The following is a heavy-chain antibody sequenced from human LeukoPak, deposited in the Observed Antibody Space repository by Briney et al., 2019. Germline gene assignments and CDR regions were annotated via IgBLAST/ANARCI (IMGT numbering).Heavy chain of an antibody. D-gene: IGHD5-24*01. V-gene: IGHV1-69*06. CDR1: GGTFSSYA. Sequence: SVKVFCKASGGTFSSYAISGVRQAPGRGRVWMGGLIPIFGTANYAQKFQGRDTITADKSTSTAYMELSSLRSEDTAVYYCARDNSVRDEAWWFNPWGQGTLVTVSS. J-gene: IGHJ5*02. CDR3: ARDNSVRDEAWWFNP. CDR2: LIPIFGTA.